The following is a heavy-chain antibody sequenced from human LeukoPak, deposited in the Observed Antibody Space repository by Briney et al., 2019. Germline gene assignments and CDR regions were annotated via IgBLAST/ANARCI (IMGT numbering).Heavy chain of an antibody. V-gene: IGHV3-23*01. D-gene: IGHD1-14*01. J-gene: IGHJ4*02. Sequence: PGGSLRLSCAASGFTFSTYAMSWVRQAPGKGLEWVSVISGSGVISYYADSVKGRPTISRDNSKNTLYLQINSLRAEDTAVYYCTKSRYYFDSWGQGTLVTVSS. CDR2: ISGSGVIS. CDR1: GFTFSTYA. CDR3: TKSRYYFDS.